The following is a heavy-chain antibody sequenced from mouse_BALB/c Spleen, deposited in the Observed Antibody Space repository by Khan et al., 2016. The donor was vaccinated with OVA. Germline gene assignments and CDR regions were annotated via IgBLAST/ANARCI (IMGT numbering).Heavy chain of an antibody. CDR3: ARHLGFTMDY. Sequence: EVQLVESGGGLVKPGGSLKLSCAASGFSFSSYDMSWVRQTPEKRLEWVAYISSCGGSTYYPDTVKGRFTISRDNAKNTLYLQMSSLKSEDTAMYYCARHLGFTMDYWGQGTSVTVSS. D-gene: IGHD2-14*01. J-gene: IGHJ4*01. CDR2: ISSCGGST. CDR1: GFSFSSYD. V-gene: IGHV5-12-1*01.